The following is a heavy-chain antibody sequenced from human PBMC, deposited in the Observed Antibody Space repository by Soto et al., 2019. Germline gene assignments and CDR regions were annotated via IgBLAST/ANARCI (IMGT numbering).Heavy chain of an antibody. CDR2: IYHSGTS. Sequence: PLEILSLTCTVSGGSIISINYYWSWIRHLPGKGLEWIGYIYHSGTSFYNPSLKSRVTISVDKSKNQFSLKVNSVTAADTAVYYCARGRLVPAVNFDYWGLGTLVTVSS. J-gene: IGHJ4*02. CDR3: ARGRLVPAVNFDY. D-gene: IGHD2-2*01. V-gene: IGHV4-30-2*01. CDR1: GGSIISINYY.